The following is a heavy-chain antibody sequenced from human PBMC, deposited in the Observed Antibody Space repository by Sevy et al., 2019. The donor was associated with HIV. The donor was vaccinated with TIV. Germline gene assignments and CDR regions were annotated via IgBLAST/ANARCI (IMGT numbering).Heavy chain of an antibody. J-gene: IGHJ3*02. D-gene: IGHD2-2*01. CDR3: ARDSLVVVPAATVEGYDAFDI. V-gene: IGHV1-18*04. CDR2: ISAYNGNT. CDR1: GYTFTSYG. Sequence: ASVKVSCKASGYTFTSYGISWVRQAPGQGLEWMGWISAYNGNTKYAQKLQGRVTMTTDTSTSTAYMELRSLRSDDTAVYYCARDSLVVVPAATVEGYDAFDIWGQGTMVTVSS.